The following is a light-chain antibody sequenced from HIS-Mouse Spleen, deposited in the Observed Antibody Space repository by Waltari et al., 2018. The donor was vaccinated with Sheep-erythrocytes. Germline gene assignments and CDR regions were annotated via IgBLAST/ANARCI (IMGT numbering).Light chain of an antibody. V-gene: IGLV2-11*01. Sequence: QSALTQPRSVSGSPAQSVTISCPGTSSDFGGYNYSSWYQQHPGKAPKLMIYDVSKRPSGVPDRFSGSKSGNTASLTISGLQAEDEADYYCCSYAGSYNHVFATGTKVTVL. J-gene: IGLJ1*01. CDR2: DVS. CDR3: CSYAGSYNHV. CDR1: SSDFGGYNY.